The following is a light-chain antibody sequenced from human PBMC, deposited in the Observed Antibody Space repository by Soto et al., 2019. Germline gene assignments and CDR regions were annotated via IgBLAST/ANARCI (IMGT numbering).Light chain of an antibody. Sequence: EIVLTQSPGTLSFSPGERATLSCRASQSVSSTSLAWYQQNPGQAPRLLIYGASNRATGIPDRFSGSGSGTDFTLPISRLEPEDFAVYYCQQYDGSPPWTFGLGTKVEFK. CDR2: GAS. CDR3: QQYDGSPPWT. J-gene: IGKJ1*01. V-gene: IGKV3-20*01. CDR1: QSVSSTS.